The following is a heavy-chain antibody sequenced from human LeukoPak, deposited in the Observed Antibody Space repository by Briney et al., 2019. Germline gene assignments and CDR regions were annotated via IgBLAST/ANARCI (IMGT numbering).Heavy chain of an antibody. Sequence: GASVRVSCKASGYTFTGYDLTWVRQAPAQGPEWMGWINPNSGGTNYAQTFQGRVTMTRDTSINTAYMDLSRLTSDDTAVYYCARDMGASELDYWGQGALVTVSS. CDR2: INPNSGGT. D-gene: IGHD1-26*01. J-gene: IGHJ4*02. V-gene: IGHV1-2*02. CDR1: GYTFTGYD. CDR3: ARDMGASELDY.